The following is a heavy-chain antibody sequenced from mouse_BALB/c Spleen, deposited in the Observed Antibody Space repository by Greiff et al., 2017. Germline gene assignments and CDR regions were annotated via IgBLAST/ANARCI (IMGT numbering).Heavy chain of an antibody. Sequence: VQLKESGGGLVKPGGSLKLSCAASGFTFSDYYMYWVRQTPEKRLEWVATISDGGSYTYYPDSVKGRFTISRDNAKNNLYLQMSSLKSEDTAMYYCARSSVVPYYYAMDYWGQGTSVTVSS. D-gene: IGHD1-1*01. CDR1: GFTFSDYY. V-gene: IGHV5-4*02. CDR3: ARSSVVPYYYAMDY. J-gene: IGHJ4*01. CDR2: ISDGGSYT.